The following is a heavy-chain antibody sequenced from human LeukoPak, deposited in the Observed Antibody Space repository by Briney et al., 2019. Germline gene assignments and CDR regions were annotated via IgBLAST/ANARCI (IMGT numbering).Heavy chain of an antibody. V-gene: IGHV3-66*01. CDR2: IYSGGST. Sequence: QAGGSLRLSCAASGFTVSSNYMSWVRQAPGKGLEWVSVIYSGGSTYYADSVKGRFTISRDNSKNTLYLQMNSLRAEDTAVYYCARDGDYSQSFFDYWGQGTLVTVSS. J-gene: IGHJ4*02. CDR1: GFTVSSNY. CDR3: ARDGDYSQSFFDY. D-gene: IGHD4-11*01.